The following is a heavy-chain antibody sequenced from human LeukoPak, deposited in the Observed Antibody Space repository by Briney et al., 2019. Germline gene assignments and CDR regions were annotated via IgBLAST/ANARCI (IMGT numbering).Heavy chain of an antibody. CDR1: GFTFSTYV. Sequence: GRSLRLSCAASGFTFSTYVMHWVRQAPGKGPEWVAFISYNGNNKADSVKGRFTISRDNSKNTLYLQMNSLRGEDTAVYYCARGGDSSSWFHFDYWGQGTLVTVSS. D-gene: IGHD6-13*01. CDR3: ARGGDSSSWFHFDY. J-gene: IGHJ4*02. V-gene: IGHV3-30-3*01. CDR2: ISYNGNN.